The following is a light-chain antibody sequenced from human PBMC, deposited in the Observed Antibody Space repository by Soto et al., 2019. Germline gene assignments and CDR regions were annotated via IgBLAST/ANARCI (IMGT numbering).Light chain of an antibody. CDR1: HDISTF. Sequence: DVQMTQSPSSLSASVGDRIIITCRASHDISTFLNWYQQIPGKAPKLLISSASNLHSGVPSRFSGSGSGTDFTLTISSLQPEDFATYYCQQSYSTPFNFGPGTKVDNK. V-gene: IGKV1-39*01. J-gene: IGKJ3*01. CDR2: SAS. CDR3: QQSYSTPFN.